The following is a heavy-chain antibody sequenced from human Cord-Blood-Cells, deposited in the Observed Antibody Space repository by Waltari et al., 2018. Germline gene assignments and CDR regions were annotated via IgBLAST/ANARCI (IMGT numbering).Heavy chain of an antibody. V-gene: IGHV3-48*02. J-gene: IGHJ4*02. CDR1: GFTFSSYS. CDR2: NSSSSNTI. D-gene: IGHD3-16*01. Sequence: EVQLVESGGGLVQPGGSLRLSCAASGFTFSSYSMNWVRRAPGKGVEGVSYNSSSSNTIYYADYVKGRFTISRDNAKISLYLQMNSLREEDTAVYYCARVTRMHFDYWGQGTLVTVSS. CDR3: ARVTRMHFDY.